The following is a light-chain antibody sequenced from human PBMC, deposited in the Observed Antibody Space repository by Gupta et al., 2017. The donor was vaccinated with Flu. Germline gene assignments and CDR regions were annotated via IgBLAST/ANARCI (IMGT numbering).Light chain of an antibody. CDR2: EAT. V-gene: IGKV1-39*01. CDR3: QQSYTFPPSFT. Sequence: DIQLTQSPSSLSASVGDRITITCRASESVSSYLNWYQQKPGKAPKVLIYEATTLQSGVPSRFSGGGSGTDSTLTITSLQPEDFATYYCQQSYTFPPSFTFGGGTKVEIK. CDR1: ESVSSY. J-gene: IGKJ4*01.